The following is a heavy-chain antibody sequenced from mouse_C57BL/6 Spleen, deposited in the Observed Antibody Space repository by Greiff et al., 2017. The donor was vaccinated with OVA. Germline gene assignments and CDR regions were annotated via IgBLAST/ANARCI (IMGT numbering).Heavy chain of an antibody. Sequence: DVMLVESGGGLVKPGGSLKLSCAASGFTFSSYAMSWVRQTPEKRLEWVATISDGGSYTYYPDNVKGRFTISRDNAKNNLYLQMIHLKSEDTAMYYCARAPYYYGSRYFDVWGTGTTVTVSS. CDR2: ISDGGSYT. J-gene: IGHJ1*03. D-gene: IGHD1-1*01. V-gene: IGHV5-4*03. CDR1: GFTFSSYA. CDR3: ARAPYYYGSRYFDV.